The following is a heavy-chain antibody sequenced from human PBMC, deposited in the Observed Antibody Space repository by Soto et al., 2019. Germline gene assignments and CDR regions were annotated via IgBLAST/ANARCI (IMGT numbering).Heavy chain of an antibody. CDR3: ALRSSGYYSSTDY. CDR1: GGTFSSYA. V-gene: IGHV1-69*13. Sequence: SVKVSCKASGGTFSSYAISWVRQAPGQGLEWMGGIIPIFGTANYAQKFQGRVTITADESTSTAYMELSSLRSEDTAVYYCALRSSGYYSSTDYWGQGTLVTVSS. D-gene: IGHD3-22*01. CDR2: IIPIFGTA. J-gene: IGHJ4*02.